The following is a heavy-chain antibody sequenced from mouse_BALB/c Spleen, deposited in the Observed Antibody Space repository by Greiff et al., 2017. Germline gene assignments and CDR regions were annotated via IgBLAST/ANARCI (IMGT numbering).Heavy chain of an antibody. CDR3: ARKGGVTTAGFDY. J-gene: IGHJ2*01. V-gene: IGHV1S81*02. Sequence: VQLQQSGAELVKPGASVKLSCKASGYTFTSYWMHWVKQRPGQGLEWIGEINPSNGRTNYNEKFKSKATLTVDKSSSTAYMQLSSLTSEDSAVYYCARKGGVTTAGFDYWGQGTTLTVSS. CDR2: INPSNGRT. CDR1: GYTFTSYW. D-gene: IGHD1-2*01.